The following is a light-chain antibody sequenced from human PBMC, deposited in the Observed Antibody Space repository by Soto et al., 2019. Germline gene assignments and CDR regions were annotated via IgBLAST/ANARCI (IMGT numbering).Light chain of an antibody. V-gene: IGKV1-9*01. CDR3: QQLHSYPLT. CDR2: AAS. CDR1: QGISSY. J-gene: IGKJ3*01. Sequence: DIQLTQSPSFLSASVGDRVTITCRASQGISSYLAWYQQEPAKAPKLLIYAASTLQSGVPSRFSGSGSGTEFTLTISSLQPEDFATYCCQQLHSYPLTFGPGTKVDIK.